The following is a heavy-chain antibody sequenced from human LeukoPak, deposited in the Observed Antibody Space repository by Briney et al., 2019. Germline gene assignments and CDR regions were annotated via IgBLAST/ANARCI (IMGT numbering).Heavy chain of an antibody. V-gene: IGHV3-30*02. J-gene: IGHJ4*02. CDR2: IRYDGSNK. Sequence: GGSLRLSCAASGFTFSYYGMHWVRQAPGKGLEWVAFIRYDGSNKYYADSVKGRFTISRDNSENTLYLQMNSLRAEDTAVYYCAKDITGSYSCFDYWGQGTLVTVSS. CDR3: AKDITGSYSCFDY. CDR1: GFTFSYYG. D-gene: IGHD1-26*01.